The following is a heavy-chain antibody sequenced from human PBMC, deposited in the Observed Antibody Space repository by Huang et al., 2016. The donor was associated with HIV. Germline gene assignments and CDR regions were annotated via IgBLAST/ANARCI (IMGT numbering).Heavy chain of an antibody. CDR1: GDSVSSHY. D-gene: IGHD6-19*01. J-gene: IGHJ5*02. CDR2: VYDSGTT. V-gene: IGHV4-59*02. CDR3: VRDQGRLAVGGIDNWFDP. Sequence: QVRLQESGPGLVKPSETLSLSCTVSGDSVSSHYWGWIRHPPGKGLEWIGTVYDSGTTKYNPRLKSRITIAVETSKKGFSLNITSVSAADTAMYFCVRDQGRLAVGGIDNWFDPWGQGALVTVSS.